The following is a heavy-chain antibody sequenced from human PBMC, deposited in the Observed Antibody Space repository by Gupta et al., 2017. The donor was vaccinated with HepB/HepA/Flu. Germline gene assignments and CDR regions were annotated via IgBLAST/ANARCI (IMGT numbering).Heavy chain of an antibody. V-gene: IGHV3-30*03. CDR2: ISYDGSNK. J-gene: IGHJ4*02. CDR3: ARDPYSRPSHAVAFFDY. Sequence: QVQLVESGGGVVQPGRSLRLSCAASGFPFSSYVMHWVRQAPGKGLEWVAVISYDGSNKYYADSGKGRFTISRDNSKNTLYLQMNSLRPEDTAVYYCARDPYSRPSHAVAFFDYWGQGTLVTVSS. D-gene: IGHD6-6*01. CDR1: GFPFSSYV.